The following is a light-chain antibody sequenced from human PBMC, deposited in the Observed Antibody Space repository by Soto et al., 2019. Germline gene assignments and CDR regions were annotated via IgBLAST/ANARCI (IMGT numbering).Light chain of an antibody. CDR1: SSDVGNYNL. V-gene: IGLV2-23*01. CDR2: EGS. J-gene: IGLJ3*02. CDR3: CSYAGSSTPWV. Sequence: QSVLTQPASVSGSPGQSITISCTGTSSDVGNYNLVSWYQQHPGKAPKLMIYEGSKRPSGVSNRFSGSKSGNTASLTISGLQAEDEADYYCCSYAGSSTPWVFGGGTKVTVL.